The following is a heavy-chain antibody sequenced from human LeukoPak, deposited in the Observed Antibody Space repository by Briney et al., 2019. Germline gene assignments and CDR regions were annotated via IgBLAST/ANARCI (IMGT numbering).Heavy chain of an antibody. CDR2: INHRSRNT. Sequence: GASVTVSCQDSGCTFHAYFIQWLGPAPGRGLAGMGWINHRSRNTNHAQKFQGRVTKTKSTSITTAYMELTRLGADDTDVYVCARDFSISWSNLFDRRVQGTLVSDSS. CDR3: ARDFSISWSNLFDR. D-gene: IGHD6-13*01. CDR1: GCTFHAYF. V-gene: IGHV1-2*02. J-gene: IGHJ5*02.